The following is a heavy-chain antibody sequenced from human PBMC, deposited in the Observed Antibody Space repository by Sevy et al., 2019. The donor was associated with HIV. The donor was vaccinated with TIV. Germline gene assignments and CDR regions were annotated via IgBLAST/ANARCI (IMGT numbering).Heavy chain of an antibody. CDR2: LSFGCGKI. CDR1: GFNFNIYS. CDR3: AREGCSKPHDY. V-gene: IGHV3-23*01. J-gene: IGHJ4*02. Sequence: GGSLRLSCVASGFNFNIYSFSWVRQTPGKRLEWVSTLSFGCGKINYADSVQGRFTISRDDSKNTLYLEMNSLRVEDTAIYYCAREGCSKPHDYSGQGTMVTVSS. D-gene: IGHD3-10*02.